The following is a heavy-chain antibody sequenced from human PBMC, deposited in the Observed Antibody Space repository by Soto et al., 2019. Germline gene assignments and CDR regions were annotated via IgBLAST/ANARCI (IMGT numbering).Heavy chain of an antibody. CDR2: ISGSGGST. J-gene: IGHJ6*02. CDR3: AKGGCIAVAGNCYYYYGMDV. Sequence: PGGSLRLSCAASGFTFSSYAMSWVRRAPGKGLEWVSAISGSGGSTYYADSVKGRFTISRDNSKNTLYLQMNSLRAEDTAVYYCAKGGCIAVAGNCYYYYGMDVWGQGTTVTVSS. D-gene: IGHD6-19*01. CDR1: GFTFSSYA. V-gene: IGHV3-23*01.